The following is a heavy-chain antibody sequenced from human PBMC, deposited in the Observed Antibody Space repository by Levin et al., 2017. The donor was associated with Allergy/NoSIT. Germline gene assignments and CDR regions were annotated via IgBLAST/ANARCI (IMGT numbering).Heavy chain of an antibody. D-gene: IGHD3-10*01. V-gene: IGHV5-51*01. CDR3: ARLGSGMDV. CDR1: GYSFTTYW. Sequence: GGSLRLSCEGSGYSFTTYWIAWVRQMPGKGLEWMGIIFPSDSDTRYSPSFQGQVTISADKSINTAYLQWSSLKASDTAIYYCARLGSGMDVWGQGTTVTVSS. J-gene: IGHJ6*02. CDR2: IFPSDSDT.